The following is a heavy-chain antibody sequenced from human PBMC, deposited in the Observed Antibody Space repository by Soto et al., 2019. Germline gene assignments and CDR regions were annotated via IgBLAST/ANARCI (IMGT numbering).Heavy chain of an antibody. CDR2: INAGNGNT. D-gene: IGHD5-12*01. V-gene: IGHV1-3*01. J-gene: IGHJ4*02. CDR1: GYSFTSYA. CDR3: TRNGVATYHFDY. Sequence: QVQLVQSGAEVKKPGASVKVSCKASGYSFTSYAMHWVRQAPGQRVEWMGWINAGNGNTKYSQQFQGRVTITRDTSASTAYMELSSLRAEDTAVYYCTRNGVATYHFDYWGQGTLVTVSS.